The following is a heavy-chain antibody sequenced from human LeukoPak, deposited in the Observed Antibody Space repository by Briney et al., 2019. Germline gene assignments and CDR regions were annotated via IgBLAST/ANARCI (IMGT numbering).Heavy chain of an antibody. CDR1: GGSISGYY. D-gene: IGHD3-16*02. CDR2: INHSGST. V-gene: IGHV4-34*01. CDR3: ARPAYDYVWGSYRRYNWFDP. J-gene: IGHJ5*02. Sequence: SETLSLTCAVYGGSISGYYWSWIRQPPGKGLEWIGEINHSGSTNYNPSLKSRVTISVDTSKNQFSLKLSSVTAADTAVYYCARPAYDYVWGSYRRYNWFDPWGQGTLVTVSS.